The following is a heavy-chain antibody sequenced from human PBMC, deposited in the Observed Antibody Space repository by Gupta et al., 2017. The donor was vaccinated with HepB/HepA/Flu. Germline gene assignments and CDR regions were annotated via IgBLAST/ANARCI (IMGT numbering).Heavy chain of an antibody. CDR1: GGSIRSFY. V-gene: IGHV4-59*08. CDR2: LYNSGNTNYNT. D-gene: IGHD3-22*01. J-gene: IGHJ5*02. Sequence: VQLQESGPGLVKPSETLSLTCTVPGGSIRSFYWSWVRHPPGKRLEWIGYLYNSGNTNYNTNYNPSLESRVTISTDTSKNQFSLKLTSLTAADTAVYYCARRWQYDGSDYRWFDPWGQGTLVTVSS. CDR3: ARRWQYDGSDYRWFDP.